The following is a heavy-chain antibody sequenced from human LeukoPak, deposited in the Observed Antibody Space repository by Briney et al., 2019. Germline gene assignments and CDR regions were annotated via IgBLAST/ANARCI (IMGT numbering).Heavy chain of an antibody. Sequence: GASVKVSCKASGYTFANSGISWVRQAPGQGLEWMGWISAYSGNTNYAQKLQGRITMTTDTSTSTAYMELRSLSSDDTAVYYCTRAPLVLAAAIAWFDPWGQGTLVTVSS. V-gene: IGHV1-18*01. J-gene: IGHJ5*02. D-gene: IGHD2-2*01. CDR3: TRAPLVLAAAIAWFDP. CDR2: ISAYSGNT. CDR1: GYTFANSG.